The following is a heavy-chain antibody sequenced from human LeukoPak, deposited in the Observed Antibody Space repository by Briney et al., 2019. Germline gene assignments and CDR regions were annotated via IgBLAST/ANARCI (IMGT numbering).Heavy chain of an antibody. CDR1: GFTFNNYA. CDR3: AKVATVTTYALADY. V-gene: IGHV3-23*01. Sequence: GGSLRLSCAASGFTFNNYAMSWVRQAPGKGLEWVSDISGSGGNTYYADSVKGRFTISRDNSKNTLYVQMNSLRAEDTAIYYCAKVATVTTYALADYWGQGTLVTVSS. D-gene: IGHD4-17*01. CDR2: ISGSGGNT. J-gene: IGHJ4*02.